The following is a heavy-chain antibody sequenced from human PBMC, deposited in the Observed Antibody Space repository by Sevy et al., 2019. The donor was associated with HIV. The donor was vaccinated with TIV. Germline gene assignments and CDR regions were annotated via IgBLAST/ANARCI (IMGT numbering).Heavy chain of an antibody. CDR2: IHSSGST. Sequence: SETLSLTCTVSGGSISGYYWSWIRQPPGKGLEWIGYIHSSGSTNYHPSLKSRVTISVDTSKNQFSLRLRSVTAADTAVYYCARGLNYNFWSGYTFDYCGQGTLVTVSS. CDR1: GGSISGYY. V-gene: IGHV4-59*01. D-gene: IGHD3-3*01. J-gene: IGHJ4*02. CDR3: ARGLNYNFWSGYTFDY.